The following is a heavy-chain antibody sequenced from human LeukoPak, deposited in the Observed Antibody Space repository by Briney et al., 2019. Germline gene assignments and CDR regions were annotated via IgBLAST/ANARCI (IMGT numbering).Heavy chain of an antibody. CDR2: INTDGSST. D-gene: IGHD2-2*01. CDR3: ARAGGAYCSSTSCFTGFDP. CDR1: GFTFSSYW. Sequence: GGSLRLSCAASGFTFSSYWMHWVRHAPGKGLVWVSRINTDGSSTSYADSVKGRITISRDNAKNTLYLQMNSLRAEDTAVYYCARAGGAYCSSTSCFTGFDPWGQGTLVTVSS. V-gene: IGHV3-74*01. J-gene: IGHJ5*02.